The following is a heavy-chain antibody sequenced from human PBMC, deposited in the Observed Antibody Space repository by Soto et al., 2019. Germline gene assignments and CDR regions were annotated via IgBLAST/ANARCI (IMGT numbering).Heavy chain of an antibody. CDR3: ARGEICGSCYSGMDV. V-gene: IGHV1-8*01. Sequence: GASVKVSCKASGYPFASYDINWVRQATGQGLEWRGWMNPNSGNTGYAQKFQGRVTMTRNTSISTAYMELSSLRSEDTAVYYCARGEICGSCYSGMDVWGQGTTVTVSS. CDR2: MNPNSGNT. CDR1: GYPFASYD. D-gene: IGHD2-15*01. J-gene: IGHJ6*02.